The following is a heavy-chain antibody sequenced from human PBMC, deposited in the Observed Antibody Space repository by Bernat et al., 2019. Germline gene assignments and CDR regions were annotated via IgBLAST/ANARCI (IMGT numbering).Heavy chain of an antibody. CDR3: ARDSGDGYKPFDS. CDR2: ISSSSKTV. V-gene: IGHV3-48*01. Sequence: EVQLVESGGGLVQPGGSLRLSCAASGFTFSSCSMNWVRQAPGKGLEWVSYISSSSKTVYYADSVRGRFSISRDNAENSLYLQMNSLRAEDTAVYYCARDSGDGYKPFDSWGQGILVTVSS. D-gene: IGHD5-24*01. CDR1: GFTFSSCS. J-gene: IGHJ4*02.